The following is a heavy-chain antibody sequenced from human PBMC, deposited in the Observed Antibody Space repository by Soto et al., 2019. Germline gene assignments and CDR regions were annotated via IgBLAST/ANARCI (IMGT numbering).Heavy chain of an antibody. V-gene: IGHV3-23*01. J-gene: IGHJ6*03. CDR3: AEGGLRRSVTPYYYHYMDI. CDR1: GFXFSSYA. D-gene: IGHD4-4*01. Sequence: GGSLXLSCAASGFXFSSYAMSWVXQAPGKGLEWVSLISASGGSTYYADSVKGRFTISRDNSKNTLYLQMSSLRAEDTAVYFCAEGGLRRSVTPYYYHYMDIWGKGTTVTVSS. CDR2: ISASGGST.